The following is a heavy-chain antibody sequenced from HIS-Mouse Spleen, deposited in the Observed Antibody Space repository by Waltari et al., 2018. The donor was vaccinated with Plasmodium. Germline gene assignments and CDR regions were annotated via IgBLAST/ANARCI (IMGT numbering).Heavy chain of an antibody. J-gene: IGHJ2*01. CDR1: GFNFSSYW. V-gene: IGHV3-7*01. Sequence: EVQLVESGGGLVQPGGYLRLSCAASGFNFSSYWMSWVRQAPGKGLEWVANIMQDGSEKYYVDSVKGRFTISRDNAKNSLYLQMNSLRAEDTAVYYCASSWYWYFDLWGRGTLVTVSS. CDR3: ASSWYWYFDL. D-gene: IGHD6-13*01. CDR2: IMQDGSEK.